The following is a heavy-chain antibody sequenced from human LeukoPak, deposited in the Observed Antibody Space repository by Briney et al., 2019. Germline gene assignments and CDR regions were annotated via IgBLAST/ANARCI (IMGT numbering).Heavy chain of an antibody. D-gene: IGHD6-19*01. Sequence: ASVKVSCKASGYTFTGYYMHWVRQTPGQGLEWMGWINPNSGGTNYAQKFQGRVTMTRDTSISTAYMELSRLRSDDTAVYYCARAALNNSGWYNYYYYYMDVWGKGTTVTISS. J-gene: IGHJ6*03. CDR3: ARAALNNSGWYNYYYYYMDV. CDR2: INPNSGGT. V-gene: IGHV1-2*02. CDR1: GYTFTGYY.